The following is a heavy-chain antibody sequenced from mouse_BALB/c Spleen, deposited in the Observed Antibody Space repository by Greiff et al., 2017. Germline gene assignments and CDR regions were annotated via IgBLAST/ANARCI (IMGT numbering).Heavy chain of an antibody. Sequence: QVQLQQSGAELAKPGASVKMSCKASGYTFTSYWMHWVKQRPGQGLEWIGYINPSTGYTEYNQKFKDKATLTADKSSSTAYMQLSSLTSEDSAVYYCARNVPFAYWGQGTLVTVSA. CDR1: GYTFTSYW. V-gene: IGHV1-7*01. CDR2: INPSTGYT. CDR3: ARNVPFAY. J-gene: IGHJ3*01.